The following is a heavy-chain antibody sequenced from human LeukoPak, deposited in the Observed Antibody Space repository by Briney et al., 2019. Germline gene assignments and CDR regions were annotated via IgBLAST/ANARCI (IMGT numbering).Heavy chain of an antibody. CDR3: AKSLGVGGYTRYKGFDQ. CDR2: ISNSDGSS. J-gene: IGHJ4*02. V-gene: IGHV3-23*01. Sequence: PGGSLRLSCAASGFTFSSYGIHWVRQAPGKGLEWVSSISNSDGSSHYADFVKGRFTISRDNSKNTLHLQMNSLRAEDTAVYYCAKSLGVGGYTRYKGFDQWGQGTLVTVSS. CDR1: GFTFSSYG. D-gene: IGHD3-16*02.